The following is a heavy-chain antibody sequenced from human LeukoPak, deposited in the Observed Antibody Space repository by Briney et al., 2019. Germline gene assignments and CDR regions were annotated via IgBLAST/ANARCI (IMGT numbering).Heavy chain of an antibody. CDR3: ASTAVNSLWDDSFDI. J-gene: IGHJ3*02. Sequence: PGGSLRLSCAASGFTFSSYWMSWVRQAPEKGLEWVARINQGGTEKYSVDSVKGRFTISRDNAKNSLYLQINNVKAEDTAVYYCASTAVNSLWDDSFDIWGQGTMVTVSS. D-gene: IGHD4-17*01. CDR1: GFTFSSYW. CDR2: INQGGTEK. V-gene: IGHV3-7*05.